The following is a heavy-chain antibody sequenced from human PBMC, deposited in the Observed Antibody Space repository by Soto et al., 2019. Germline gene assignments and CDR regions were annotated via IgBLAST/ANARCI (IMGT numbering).Heavy chain of an antibody. CDR1: GFTFSIYS. V-gene: IGHV3-48*01. Sequence: EVQLVESGGGLVQPGGSLRLTCAASGFTFSIYSMNWVRQAPGKGLEWVSYIMPGSSHIYYADSVKGRFTISRDNAKNSLVLQMNSLTAEDTAVYYCAIEKVGAASVHVLDIWGQGTMVTVSS. D-gene: IGHD1-26*01. CDR3: AIEKVGAASVHVLDI. J-gene: IGHJ3*02. CDR2: IMPGSSHI.